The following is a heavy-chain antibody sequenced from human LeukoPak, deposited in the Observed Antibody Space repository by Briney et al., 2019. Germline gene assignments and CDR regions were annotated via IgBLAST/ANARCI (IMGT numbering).Heavy chain of an antibody. CDR2: IYYSGST. J-gene: IGHJ2*01. CDR3: ARDLRGPLGYFDL. CDR1: GGSISSYY. D-gene: IGHD3-10*01. Sequence: PSETLSLTCTVSGGSISSYYWSWIRQPPGKGLEWIGYIYYSGSTNYNPSLKSRVTISVDTSKNQFSLKLSSATAADTAVYYCARDLRGPLGYFDLWGRGTLVTVSS. V-gene: IGHV4-59*01.